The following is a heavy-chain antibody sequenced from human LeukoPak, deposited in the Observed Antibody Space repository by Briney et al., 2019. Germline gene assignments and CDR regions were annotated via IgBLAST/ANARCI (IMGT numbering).Heavy chain of an antibody. J-gene: IGHJ4*02. V-gene: IGHV1-3*01. Sequence: ASVKVSCKASGYTFTTYAIHWVRQAPGRSLEWMGRINAGNGDAKYSQNFHDRITITRDTSASTAYMELSSLRSEDTAVYYCARDPPTYYYGSGSYITDYWGQGTLVTVSS. CDR2: INAGNGDA. CDR3: ARDPPTYYYGSGSYITDY. CDR1: GYTFTTYA. D-gene: IGHD3-10*01.